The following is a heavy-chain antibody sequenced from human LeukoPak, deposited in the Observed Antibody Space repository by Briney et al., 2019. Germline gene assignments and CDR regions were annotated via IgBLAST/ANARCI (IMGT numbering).Heavy chain of an antibody. CDR3: ARDPLSQGWFDP. J-gene: IGHJ5*02. CDR2: IYYSGST. CDR1: GGSISSYY. D-gene: IGHD3-3*02. Sequence: PSETLSLTCTVSGGSISSYYWSWIRQPPGKGLEWIGYIYYSGSTNYNPSLKSRVTISVDTSKNQFSLKLSSVTAADTAVYYCARDPLSQGWFDPWGQGTLVTVPS. V-gene: IGHV4-59*01.